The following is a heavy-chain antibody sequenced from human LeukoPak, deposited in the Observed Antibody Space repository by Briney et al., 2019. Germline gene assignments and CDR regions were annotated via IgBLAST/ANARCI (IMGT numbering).Heavy chain of an antibody. Sequence: PSQTLSLICNVNAGSIRRGDYSWSCISQKKGKGLEWIGYIYYSGSTYYNPSLKSRVTISVDTSKNQFSLKLSSVTAADTAVYYCARLGWWDSWGQGTLVTVSS. CDR2: IYYSGST. V-gene: IGHV4-31*03. J-gene: IGHJ4*02. D-gene: IGHD2-15*01. CDR1: AGSIRRGDYS. CDR3: ARLGWWDS.